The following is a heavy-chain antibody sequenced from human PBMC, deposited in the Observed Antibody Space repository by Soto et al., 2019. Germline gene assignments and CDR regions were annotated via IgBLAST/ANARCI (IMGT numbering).Heavy chain of an antibody. J-gene: IGHJ4*02. V-gene: IGHV3-15*07. CDR2: IKSKSDGGTT. CDR3: TSHPQDTSDD. D-gene: IGHD2-15*01. Sequence: PGGSLRLSCAASGFTFTNACMNWVRQAPGKGLEWVGRIKSKSDGGTTDYAAPIKGRFTISRDDSKNTLYLQMNSLKTEDTAVYYCTSHPQDTSDDWGQGTLVTVSS. CDR1: GFTFTNAC.